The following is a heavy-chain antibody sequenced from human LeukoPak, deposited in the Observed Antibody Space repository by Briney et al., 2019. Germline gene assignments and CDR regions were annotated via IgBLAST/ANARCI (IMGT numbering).Heavy chain of an antibody. CDR2: IYSGGST. Sequence: PGGSLRLSCAASGFTVSSNYMSWVRQAPGKGLEWVSVIYSGGSTYYADSVKGRFTISRDNSKNTLYLQMNSLRAEDTAVYYCAREAKDSSSWYGWGAFDTWGQGTMVTVSS. V-gene: IGHV3-53*01. CDR1: GFTVSSNY. CDR3: AREAKDSSSWYGWGAFDT. J-gene: IGHJ3*02. D-gene: IGHD6-13*01.